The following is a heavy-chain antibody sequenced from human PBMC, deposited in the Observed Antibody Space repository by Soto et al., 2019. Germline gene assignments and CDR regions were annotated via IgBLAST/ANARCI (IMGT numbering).Heavy chain of an antibody. J-gene: IGHJ3*02. CDR3: ARDPASIAEDAFDI. Sequence: GASVKVSCKASGGTFSIYAISWVRQAPGQGLEWMGGIIPIFGTANYAQKFQGRVTITADESTSTAYMELSSLRSEDTAVYYCARDPASIAEDAFDIWGQGTMVTVSS. CDR2: IIPIFGTA. V-gene: IGHV1-69*13. D-gene: IGHD6-6*01. CDR1: GGTFSIYA.